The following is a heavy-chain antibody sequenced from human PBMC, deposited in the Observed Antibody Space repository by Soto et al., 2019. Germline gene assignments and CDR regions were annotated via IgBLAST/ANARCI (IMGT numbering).Heavy chain of an antibody. Sequence: QVQLVESGGGVVQPGRSLRLSCAASGFTFRNHAMHWVRQAPAKGLEWVGLIWYDGTSKYYADSVKGRFTISRDNSKNTLYLEMNSLRVEDTAIYYCARDQGVVIIKDHWGQGTLVTVSS. CDR3: ARDQGVVIIKDH. CDR2: IWYDGTSK. CDR1: GFTFRNHA. D-gene: IGHD6-6*01. J-gene: IGHJ4*02. V-gene: IGHV3-33*08.